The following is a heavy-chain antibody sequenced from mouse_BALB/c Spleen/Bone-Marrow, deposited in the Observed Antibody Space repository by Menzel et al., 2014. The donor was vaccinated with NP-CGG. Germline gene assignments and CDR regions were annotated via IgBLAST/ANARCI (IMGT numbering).Heavy chain of an antibody. J-gene: IGHJ3*01. V-gene: IGHV1-5*01. D-gene: IGHD2-4*01. CDR2: IYPGNSDT. CDR3: TRAMITRAWFAY. Sequence: VQLKQSGTVLARPGASVKMSCKASGYTFTSYWMHWVKHRPGQGLEWIGAIYPGNSDTSYNQKFKGKAKLTAVTSTSTAYMELSSLTNEDSAVYYCTRAMITRAWFAYWGQGTLVTVSA. CDR1: GYTFTSYW.